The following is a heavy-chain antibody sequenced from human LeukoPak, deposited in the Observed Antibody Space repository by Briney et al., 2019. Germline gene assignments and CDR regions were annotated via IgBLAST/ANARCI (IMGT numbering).Heavy chain of an antibody. J-gene: IGHJ4*02. V-gene: IGHV3-30*18. CDR3: AKDMGYYYGSGSYPPENDY. CDR1: GFTFSRYG. D-gene: IGHD3-10*01. Sequence: GRSLRLSCAASGFTFSRYGMHWFRQAPGKGLEWVAVVSFEGSNKYYADSVKGRFTISRDNSKNTLSLQMNSLRAEDTAVYYCAKDMGYYYGSGSYPPENDYWGQGTLVTVSS. CDR2: VSFEGSNK.